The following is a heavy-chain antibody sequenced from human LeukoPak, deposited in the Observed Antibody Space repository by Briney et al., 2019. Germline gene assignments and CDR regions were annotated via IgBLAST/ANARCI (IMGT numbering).Heavy chain of an antibody. CDR1: GGSIISGGYY. J-gene: IGHJ4*02. CDR2: IYYRGST. Sequence: PSGTLSLTCTVSGGSIISGGYYWSWIRQHPGKGLEWIGYIYYRGSTYYNPSLKSRVTISVDTSKNQFSLNLTSVTAADTAVYYCARWVVPGTLDYWGQGTLVTVSS. CDR3: ARWVVPGTLDY. D-gene: IGHD3-10*01. V-gene: IGHV4-31*03.